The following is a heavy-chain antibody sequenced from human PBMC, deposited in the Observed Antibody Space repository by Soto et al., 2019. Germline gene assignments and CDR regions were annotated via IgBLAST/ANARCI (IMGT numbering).Heavy chain of an antibody. V-gene: IGHV4-59*11. CDR3: ARDVGLQHDTGYYDFWSGKNNWFDP. Sequence: SETLSLTCTVSGGSISGHYWSWIRQPPGKGLQYIGYISYSGSTNYNPSLKSRVTISVDTSNNQFSLRLSSVTAADTAVYYCARDVGLQHDTGYYDFWSGKNNWFDPWGQAILVTVSS. CDR2: ISYSGST. D-gene: IGHD3-3*01. CDR1: GGSISGHY. J-gene: IGHJ5*02.